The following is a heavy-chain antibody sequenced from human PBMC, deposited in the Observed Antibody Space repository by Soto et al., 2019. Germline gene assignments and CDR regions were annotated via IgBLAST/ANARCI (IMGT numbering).Heavy chain of an antibody. Sequence: QVQLVQSGAEVKKPGSSVKVSCKASGGTFSSYAISWVRQAPGQGLEWMGGIIPIFGTANYAQKFQGRVTMTADESTSTAYMELSSLRSEDTAVYYCAREGLTTVTTSVWFDPWGQGTLVTVSS. J-gene: IGHJ5*02. CDR2: IIPIFGTA. CDR1: GGTFSSYA. V-gene: IGHV1-69*12. CDR3: AREGLTTVTTSVWFDP. D-gene: IGHD4-4*01.